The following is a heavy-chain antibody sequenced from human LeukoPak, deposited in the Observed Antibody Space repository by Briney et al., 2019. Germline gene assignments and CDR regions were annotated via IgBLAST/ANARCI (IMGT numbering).Heavy chain of an antibody. Sequence: SETLSLTCAVYGGYFSGYYWSWIRQPPGKGLEWIGEINHSGSTNYNPSLKSRVTISVDTSKNQFSLKLSSVTAADTAVYYCARGQFGGYYYYYYYMDVWGKGTTVTVSS. CDR1: GGYFSGYY. CDR2: INHSGST. CDR3: ARGQFGGYYYYYYYMDV. J-gene: IGHJ6*03. V-gene: IGHV4-34*01. D-gene: IGHD3-10*01.